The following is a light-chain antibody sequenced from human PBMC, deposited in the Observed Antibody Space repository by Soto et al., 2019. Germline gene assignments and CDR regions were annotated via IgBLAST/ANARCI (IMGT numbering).Light chain of an antibody. CDR1: SSDVGGYNY. V-gene: IGLV2-8*01. CDR2: EVS. Sequence: QSALTQPASASGSAGQSVTISCTGTSSDVGGYNYVSWYQQHPGKAPKLMIYEVSKRPSGVPDRFSGSKSGNTASLTVSGLQAEDEADYYCSSYAGSNTSFVFGTGTKVTVL. CDR3: SSYAGSNTSFV. J-gene: IGLJ1*01.